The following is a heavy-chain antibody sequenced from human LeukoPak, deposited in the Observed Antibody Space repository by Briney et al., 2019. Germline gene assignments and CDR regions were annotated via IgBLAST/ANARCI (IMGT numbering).Heavy chain of an antibody. CDR3: ATETGNYANY. V-gene: IGHV1-2*02. Sequence: GASVNVSCKASGYTFTGYYMHWVRQAPGQALAWIGWMNPTNGGTNYAQKFQGRVTMTRDTSISTASMELSRLSSDDTAVYYCATETGNYANYWGQGTLVTVSS. CDR2: MNPTNGGT. CDR1: GYTFTGYY. J-gene: IGHJ4*02. D-gene: IGHD4-11*01.